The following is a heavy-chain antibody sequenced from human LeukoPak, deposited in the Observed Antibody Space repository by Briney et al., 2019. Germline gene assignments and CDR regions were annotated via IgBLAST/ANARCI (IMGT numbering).Heavy chain of an antibody. CDR3: AKDTVGGLSVEAFDI. CDR1: GFTFSSYA. D-gene: IGHD3-16*02. J-gene: IGHJ3*02. CDR2: ICGSGGST. Sequence: GALRLSCAASGFTFSSYAMSWVRQAPGKGLEWVSAICGSGGSTYYADSVKGRFTISRDNSKNTLYLQMNSLRAEDTAVYYCAKDTVGGLSVEAFDIWGQGTMVTVSS. V-gene: IGHV3-23*01.